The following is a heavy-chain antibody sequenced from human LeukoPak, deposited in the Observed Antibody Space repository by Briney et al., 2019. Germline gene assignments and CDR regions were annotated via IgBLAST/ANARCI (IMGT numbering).Heavy chain of an antibody. V-gene: IGHV4-59*12. Sequence: PSETLSLTCTVSGGSISSYYWSWIRQPPGKGLEWIGYIFYSGSTNYNPSLKSRVVISVDTSKNQFSLKLSSVTAADTAVYYCARDLRGSSPRPYYYYGMDVWGQGTTVTVSS. CDR3: ARDLRGSSPRPYYYYGMDV. J-gene: IGHJ6*02. CDR2: IFYSGST. D-gene: IGHD1-26*01. CDR1: GGSISSYY.